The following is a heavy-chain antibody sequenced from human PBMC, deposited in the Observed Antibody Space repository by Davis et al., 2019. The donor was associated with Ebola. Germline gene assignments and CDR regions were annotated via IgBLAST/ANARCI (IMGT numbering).Heavy chain of an antibody. CDR2: ISGSAGNT. J-gene: IGHJ4*02. V-gene: IGHV3-23*01. D-gene: IGHD2-2*01. CDR1: GFTFSSYA. CDR3: AKGLGGRRGTSWNFDY. Sequence: GESLKISCAASGFTFSSYAMSWVRQAPGKGLEWVSAISGSAGNTYYADSVKGRFTISRDNSMNTLYLQMNSLRAEDTALYYCAKGLGGRRGTSWNFDYWGQGTLVIVSS.